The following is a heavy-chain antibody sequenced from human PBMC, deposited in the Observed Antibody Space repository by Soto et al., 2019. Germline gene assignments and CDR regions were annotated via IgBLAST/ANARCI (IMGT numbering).Heavy chain of an antibody. CDR1: GGSISSYY. CDR3: ARERRDGYKHYFDY. V-gene: IGHV4-59*01. CDR2: IYYSGST. D-gene: IGHD5-12*01. J-gene: IGHJ4*02. Sequence: QVQLQESGPGLVKPSETLSLMCTVSGGSISSYYWSWIRQPPGKGLEWIGYIYYSGSTNYNPSLKSRVTISVDTSKNQFSLKLRAVTAADTAVYYCARERRDGYKHYFDYWGQVTLVTVSS.